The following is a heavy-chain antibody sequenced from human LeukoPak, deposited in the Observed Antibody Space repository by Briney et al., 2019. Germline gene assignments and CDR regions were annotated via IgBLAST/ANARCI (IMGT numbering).Heavy chain of an antibody. CDR3: ARGKYSYGYLYYYGMDV. J-gene: IGHJ6*02. CDR2: INHSGST. D-gene: IGHD5-18*01. CDR1: GVSFSGYY. Sequence: SETLSLTCAVYGVSFSGYYWSWIRQPPGKGLEWIGEINHSGSTNYNPSLKSRVTISVDTSKNQFSLKLSSVTAADTAVYYCARGKYSYGYLYYYGMDVWGQGTTVTVSS. V-gene: IGHV4-34*01.